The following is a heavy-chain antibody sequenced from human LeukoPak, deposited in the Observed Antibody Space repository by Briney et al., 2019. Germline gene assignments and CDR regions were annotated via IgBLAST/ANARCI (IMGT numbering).Heavy chain of an antibody. J-gene: IGHJ4*02. D-gene: IGHD3-10*01. CDR1: GFTFSDYY. V-gene: IGHV3-11*06. CDR3: ARDCRLTDYGSGNSDYFDY. Sequence: GGSLRLSCAASGFTFSDYYMSWIRQAPGKGLEWVSYISSSSSYTNYADSVKGRFTIPRDNAKNSLYLQMNSLRAEDTAVYYCARDCRLTDYGSGNSDYFDYWGQGALVTVSS. CDR2: ISSSSSYT.